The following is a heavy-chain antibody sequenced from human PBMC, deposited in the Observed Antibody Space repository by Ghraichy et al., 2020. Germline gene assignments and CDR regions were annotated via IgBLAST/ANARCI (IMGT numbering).Heavy chain of an antibody. V-gene: IGHV4-59*01. CDR2: IYYSGST. J-gene: IGHJ6*02. CDR1: GGSISSYY. CDR3: ARDGPPVGADYYYGMDV. D-gene: IGHD1-26*01. Sequence: SETLSLTCTVSGGSISSYYWSWIRQPPGKGLEWIGYIYYSGSTNYNPSLKSRVTISVDTSKNQFSLKLSSVTAADTAVYYCARDGPPVGADYYYGMDVWGQGTTVTVSS.